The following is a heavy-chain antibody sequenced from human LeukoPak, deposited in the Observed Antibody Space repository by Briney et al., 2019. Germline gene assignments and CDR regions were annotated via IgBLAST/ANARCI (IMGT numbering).Heavy chain of an antibody. D-gene: IGHD6-6*01. CDR1: GFTFSSYS. CDR2: ISSSSSYI. CDR3: AAYSSSAPAKSDY. V-gene: IGHV3-21*01. J-gene: IGHJ4*02. Sequence: PGGSLRLSCAASGFTFSSYSMNWVRQAPGKGLEWVSSISSSSSYIYYADSVKGRFTISRDNAKNSLYLQMNSLRAEDTAVYYCAAYSSSAPAKSDYWGQGTLVTVSS.